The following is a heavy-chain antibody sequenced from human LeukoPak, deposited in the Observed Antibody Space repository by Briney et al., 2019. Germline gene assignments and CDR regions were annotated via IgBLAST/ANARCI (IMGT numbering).Heavy chain of an antibody. J-gene: IGHJ4*02. CDR1: GGSFSGYY. Sequence: SSETLSLTCAVYGGSFSGYYWSWIRQPPGKGLEWIGEINHSGSTSYNPSLKSRVTISVDTSKNQFSLKLSSVTAADTAVYYCAREKIAAAGPRGYFDYWGQGTLVTVSS. CDR2: INHSGST. V-gene: IGHV4-34*01. D-gene: IGHD6-13*01. CDR3: AREKIAAAGPRGYFDY.